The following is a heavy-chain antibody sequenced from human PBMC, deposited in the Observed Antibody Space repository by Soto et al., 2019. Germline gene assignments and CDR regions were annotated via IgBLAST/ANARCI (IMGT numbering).Heavy chain of an antibody. J-gene: IGHJ4*02. V-gene: IGHV4-4*07. D-gene: IGHD2-8*02. CDR2: FSLSGTT. Sequence: SETLSLTCTVSGASITGTSYWSWIRQPAGKGLEWIGRFSLSGTTNYNPSLRSRVTMSADVSKNQFSLRLTSVTAADTALYYCARGMTPPGAPAWYYFDSWGQGTLVTV. CDR1: GASITGTSY. CDR3: ARGMTPPGAPAWYYFDS.